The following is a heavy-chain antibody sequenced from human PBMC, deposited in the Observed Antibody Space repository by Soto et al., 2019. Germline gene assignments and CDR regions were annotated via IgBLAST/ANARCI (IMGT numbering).Heavy chain of an antibody. CDR1: GFTFSSYG. Sequence: QVQLVESGGGVVQPGGSLRLSCAASGFTFSSYGVHWVRQAPGKGLEWVAVISNDGIKKNYGESAKGRFTISRDNSKNTLHLQLNSLRTEDTAVYYCAKSPQWVAKGGMDVWGQGTTVTVSS. CDR2: ISNDGIKK. V-gene: IGHV3-30*18. D-gene: IGHD1-26*01. J-gene: IGHJ6*02. CDR3: AKSPQWVAKGGMDV.